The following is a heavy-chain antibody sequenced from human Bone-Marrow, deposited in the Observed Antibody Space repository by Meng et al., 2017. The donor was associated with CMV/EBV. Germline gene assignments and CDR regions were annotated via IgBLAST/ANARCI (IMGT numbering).Heavy chain of an antibody. J-gene: IGHJ5*02. CDR1: GGSISSGGYY. Sequence: SGGSISSGGYYWSWIRQHPGKGLEWIGYIYYSGSTYYNPSLKSRVTISVDMSKNQFSLKLSSVTAADTAVYYCARRITETGLRQVDPWGQGTLVTVSS. V-gene: IGHV4-31*02. CDR3: ARRITETGLRQVDP. CDR2: IYYSGST. D-gene: IGHD3-10*01.